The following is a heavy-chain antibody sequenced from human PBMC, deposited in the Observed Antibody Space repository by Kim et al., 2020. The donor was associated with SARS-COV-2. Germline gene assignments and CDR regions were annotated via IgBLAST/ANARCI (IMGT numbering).Heavy chain of an antibody. D-gene: IGHD5-18*01. V-gene: IGHV4-59*01. CDR3: ARVPGGLWLPLDY. CDR2: IYYSGST. CDR1: GGSISSYY. J-gene: IGHJ4*02. Sequence: SETLSLTCTVSGGSISSYYWSWIRQPPGKGLEWIGYIYYSGSTNYNPSLKSRVTISVDTSKNQFSLKLSSVTAADTAVYYCARVPGGLWLPLDYWGQGTLVTVSS.